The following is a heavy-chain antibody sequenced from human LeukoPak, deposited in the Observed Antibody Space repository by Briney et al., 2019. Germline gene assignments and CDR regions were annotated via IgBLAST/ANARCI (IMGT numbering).Heavy chain of an antibody. D-gene: IGHD6-13*01. CDR3: ARVSSSSWYRADY. V-gene: IGHV1-18*01. CDR1: GYTFTSYG. J-gene: IGHJ4*02. CDR2: ISAYNGYT. Sequence: ASVKVSCKTSGYTFTSYGISWVRQAPGQGLEWMGWISAYNGYTDYAQKLQGRVTMTTDTSTSTAYMELRSLRSDDTAVYYCARVSSSSWYRADYWGQGTLVSVSS.